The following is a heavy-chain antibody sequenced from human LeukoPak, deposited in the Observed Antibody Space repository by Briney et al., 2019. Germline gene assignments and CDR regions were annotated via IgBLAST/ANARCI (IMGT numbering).Heavy chain of an antibody. CDR3: ARDRRLYCSGGSRSLMDV. CDR2: ISGSSSYI. D-gene: IGHD2-15*01. V-gene: IGHV3-21*01. Sequence: GGSLRLSCAASGFTFSSYSMNWVRQAPGKGLEWVSSISGSSSYIYYADSVKGRFTISRNNAKNSLYLQMNSLRAEDTAMYYCARDRRLYCSGGSRSLMDVWGKGTTVTIFS. J-gene: IGHJ6*03. CDR1: GFTFSSYS.